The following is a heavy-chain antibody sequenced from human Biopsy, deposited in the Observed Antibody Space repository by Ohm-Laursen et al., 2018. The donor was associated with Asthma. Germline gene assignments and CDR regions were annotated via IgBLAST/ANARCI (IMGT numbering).Heavy chain of an antibody. D-gene: IGHD3-3*01. V-gene: IGHV1-3*04. Sequence: ASVKVSCKASGYNFISFAIHWVRQAPGQRLEWMGWVNTGNGDTKYSQKFQGRVTITRDTSASTAYMELRSLRSEDTATYYCARTYYDFWTGQVKEVFGFWGQGKMVTVSS. CDR2: VNTGNGDT. CDR3: ARTYYDFWTGQVKEVFGF. J-gene: IGHJ3*01. CDR1: GYNFISFA.